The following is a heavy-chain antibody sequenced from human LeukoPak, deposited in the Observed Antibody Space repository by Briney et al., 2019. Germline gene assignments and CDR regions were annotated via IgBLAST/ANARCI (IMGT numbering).Heavy chain of an antibody. CDR1: GFTFSSYA. D-gene: IGHD2/OR15-2a*01. V-gene: IGHV3-23*01. CDR3: AKGPHFTGDFDY. J-gene: IGHJ4*02. CDR2: ISGSGGST. Sequence: GGSLRLSCAASGFTFSSYAMSWVRQARGEGLEWVSAISGSGGSTYYADSVKGRFTISRDNSKNTLYLQMNSLRAEDTAVYYCAKGPHFTGDFDYWGQGTLVTVSS.